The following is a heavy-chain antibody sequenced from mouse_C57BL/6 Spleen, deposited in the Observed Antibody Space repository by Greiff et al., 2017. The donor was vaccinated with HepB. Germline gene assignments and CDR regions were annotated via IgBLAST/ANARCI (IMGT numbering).Heavy chain of an antibody. J-gene: IGHJ4*01. CDR1: GYTFTDYY. CDR2: INPNNGGT. Sequence: VQLQQSGPELVKPGASVKISCKASGYTFTDYYMNWVKQSHGKSLEWIGDINPNNGGTSYNQKFKGKATLTVDKSSSTAYMELRSLTSEDSAVYYCARKFRGYPYYYAMDYWGQGTSVTVSS. D-gene: IGHD2-2*01. V-gene: IGHV1-26*01. CDR3: ARKFRGYPYYYAMDY.